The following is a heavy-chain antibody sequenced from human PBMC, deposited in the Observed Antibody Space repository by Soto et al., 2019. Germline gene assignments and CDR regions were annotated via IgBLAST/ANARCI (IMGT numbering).Heavy chain of an antibody. CDR2: ISAYNGNT. CDR3: ARPPYCSSTSCAPLFDY. CDR1: GYTFTSYG. D-gene: IGHD2-2*01. V-gene: IGHV1-18*01. Sequence: ASVKVSCKASGYTFTSYGISWVRQAPGQGLEWMGWISAYNGNTNYAQKLQGRVTMTTGTSTSTAYMELRSLRSDDTAVYYCARPPYCSSTSCAPLFDYWGQGTLVTVSS. J-gene: IGHJ4*02.